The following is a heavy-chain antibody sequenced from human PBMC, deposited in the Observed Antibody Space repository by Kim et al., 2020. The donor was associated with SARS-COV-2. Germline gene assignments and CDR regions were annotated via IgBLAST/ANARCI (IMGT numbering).Heavy chain of an antibody. Sequence: ASVKVSCKASGYTFTSYAMNWVRQAPGQGLEWMGWINTNTGNPTYAQGFTGRFGFTLDTSVSTAYVQISSLKAEDTAVYYCVREFESGTVTTDYWGQGTLVTVSS. J-gene: IGHJ4*02. CDR2: INTNTGNP. D-gene: IGHD4-4*01. CDR3: VREFESGTVTTDY. V-gene: IGHV7-4-1*02. CDR1: GYTFTSYA.